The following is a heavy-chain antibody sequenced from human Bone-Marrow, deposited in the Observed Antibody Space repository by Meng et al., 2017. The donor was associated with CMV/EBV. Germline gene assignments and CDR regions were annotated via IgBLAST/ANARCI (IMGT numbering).Heavy chain of an antibody. Sequence: GGSLRLSCALSGFTFTSSGMGWVRHVPGKGLEWLSTIDGSGTNTHYADSVKGRFTISRDNSMGTVSLQMNSLRADDTAVYYCASDAGDFNPFDDWGQGKLVNVSS. J-gene: IGHJ4*02. V-gene: IGHV3-23*01. D-gene: IGHD1-26*01. CDR3: ASDAGDFNPFDD. CDR1: GFTFTSSG. CDR2: IDGSGTNT.